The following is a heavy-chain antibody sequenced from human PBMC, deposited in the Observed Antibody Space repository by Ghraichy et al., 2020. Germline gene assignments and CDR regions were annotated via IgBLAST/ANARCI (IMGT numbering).Heavy chain of an antibody. D-gene: IGHD2-8*02. Sequence: GGSLRLSCAASGFTFSTCAMHWVRQAPGKGLEWVAVISNDGTNKHYVDSMKGRFTISRDNSKNTVHLQMDSLTPDDTAVYYCAKGGYWGSAPLDSWGPGTLVTVSS. J-gene: IGHJ4*02. CDR3: AKGGYWGSAPLDS. CDR2: ISNDGTNK. CDR1: GFTFSTCA. V-gene: IGHV3-30*18.